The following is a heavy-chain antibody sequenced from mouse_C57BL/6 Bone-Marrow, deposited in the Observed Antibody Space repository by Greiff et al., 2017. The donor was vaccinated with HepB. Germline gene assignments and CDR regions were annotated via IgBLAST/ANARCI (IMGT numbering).Heavy chain of an antibody. J-gene: IGHJ4*01. CDR2: IDPSDSYT. D-gene: IGHD1-1*01. V-gene: IGHV1-50*01. CDR1: GYTFTSYW. CDR3: ARIYYYGRDYAMDD. Sequence: QVQLQQPGAELVKPGASVKLSCKASGYTFTSYWMQWVKQRPGQGLEWIGEIDPSDSYTNYNQKFKGKATLTVDTSSSTAYMQLSSLTSEDSAVYYCARIYYYGRDYAMDDWGQGTSVTVSS.